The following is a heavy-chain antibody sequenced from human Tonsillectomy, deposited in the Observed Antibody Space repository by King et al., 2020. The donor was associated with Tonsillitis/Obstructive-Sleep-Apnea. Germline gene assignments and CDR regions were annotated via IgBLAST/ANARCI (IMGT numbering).Heavy chain of an antibody. CDR3: ATRITMVRGVRGNYYYYMDV. J-gene: IGHJ6*03. CDR1: GGSFSGYY. D-gene: IGHD3-10*01. CDR2: INQSGST. Sequence: VQLQQWGAGLLKPSETLALTCAVYGGSFSGYYWSWIRQPPGEGLEWIGEINQSGSTNYNPSLKSRVTISVDTSKNQFSLKVRSVTAADTAVYYCATRITMVRGVRGNYYYYMDVWGKGTTVTVSS. V-gene: IGHV4-34*01.